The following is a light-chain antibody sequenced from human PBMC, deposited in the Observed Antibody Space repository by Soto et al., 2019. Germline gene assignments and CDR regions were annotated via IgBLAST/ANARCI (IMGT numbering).Light chain of an antibody. CDR1: QSVNNN. V-gene: IGKV3-15*01. Sequence: EIVMTQSPATLSVSPGEKATLSCRASQSVNNNLAWYQQKPGQAPRLLIYFASTRATGIPARFSGGGSGTEFSLTISSLQSEDFAVYYCQQYSKWPLTFGGGTKVETK. CDR2: FAS. J-gene: IGKJ4*01. CDR3: QQYSKWPLT.